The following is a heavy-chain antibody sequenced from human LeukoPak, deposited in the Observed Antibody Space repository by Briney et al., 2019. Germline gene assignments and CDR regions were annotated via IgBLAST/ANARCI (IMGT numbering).Heavy chain of an antibody. D-gene: IGHD2-2*01. CDR3: ARDQRYCSSTSCSSFDP. J-gene: IGHJ5*02. CDR1: GYTFTSYG. CDR2: ISAYNGNT. Sequence: ASVKVSCKASGYTFTSYGISWVRQAPGQGLEWMGWISAYNGNTNYAQKLQGRVTMTTDTSTSTAYMELRSLRSDDTAVYYCARDQRYCSSTSCSSFDPWGQGTLVTVSS. V-gene: IGHV1-18*01.